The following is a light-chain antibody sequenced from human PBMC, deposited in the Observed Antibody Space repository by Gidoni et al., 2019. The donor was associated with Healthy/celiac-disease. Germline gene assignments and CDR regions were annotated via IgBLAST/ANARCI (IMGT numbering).Light chain of an antibody. J-gene: IGKJ4*01. CDR2: GAS. V-gene: IGKV3-20*01. CDR3: QQYGSSPT. Sequence: EIVLTQSPGTLSLSPGERATLSCRASQSVSSSYLAWYQQKPGQAPRLLIYGASSRATGIPARFSGSGAGTDFTITISRLEPEDFAVYYCQQYGSSPTFGGXTKVEIK. CDR1: QSVSSSY.